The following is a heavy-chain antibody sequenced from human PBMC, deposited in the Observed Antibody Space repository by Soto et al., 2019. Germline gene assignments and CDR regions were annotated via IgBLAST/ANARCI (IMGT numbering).Heavy chain of an antibody. CDR2: IVVGSGNT. J-gene: IGHJ6*02. D-gene: IGHD2-2*01. V-gene: IGHV1-58*01. CDR3: AAASIVLVPADGMDV. Sequence: SVKVSCKASGFTFTSSAVHWVRQARGQRLEWIGWIVVGSGNTNYAQKFQERVTITRDMSTSTAYMELSSLRSEDTAVYYCAAASIVLVPADGMDVWGQGTTVTVSS. CDR1: GFTFTSSA.